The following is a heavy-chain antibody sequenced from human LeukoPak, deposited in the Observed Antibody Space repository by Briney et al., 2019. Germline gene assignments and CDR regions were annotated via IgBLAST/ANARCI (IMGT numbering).Heavy chain of an antibody. Sequence: GGSLRLSCAASGFTSSSFGLHWVRQAPGKGLEWVALIRSDGSSKDYADSVKGRFTISRDTSKNTVHLQMNNLRAEDTAVYYCAKWSGDYPSYYLDYWGQGTLVTVSS. CDR1: GFTSSSFG. CDR2: IRSDGSSK. D-gene: IGHD4-17*01. J-gene: IGHJ4*02. V-gene: IGHV3-30*02. CDR3: AKWSGDYPSYYLDY.